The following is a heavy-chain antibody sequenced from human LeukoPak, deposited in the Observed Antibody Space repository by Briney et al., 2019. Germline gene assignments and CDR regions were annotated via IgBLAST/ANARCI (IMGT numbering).Heavy chain of an antibody. V-gene: IGHV3-64*01. Sequence: GGSLRLSCAASGFTFSSYAMHWVRQAPGKGLEYVSAISSNGGSTYYANSVKGRFTISRDNSKNTLYLQMGSLRAEDMAVYYCAREWGLTFESWGQGTLVTVSS. J-gene: IGHJ5*01. D-gene: IGHD2-21*02. CDR1: GFTFSSYA. CDR2: ISSNGGST. CDR3: AREWGLTFES.